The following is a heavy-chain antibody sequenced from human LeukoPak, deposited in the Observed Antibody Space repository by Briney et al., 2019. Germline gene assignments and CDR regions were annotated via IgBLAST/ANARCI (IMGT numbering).Heavy chain of an antibody. CDR2: INGDGSST. V-gene: IGHV3-74*03. J-gene: IGHJ6*02. Sequence: SGGSLRLSCGATGFTISSYWMHWVRQAPGKGLVWVSRINGDGSSTTYADSVKGRYTVSRDNANNLLYLQMNSLRDEDTAVYYCVREGFGDYGLDAWGQGTTVTVSS. CDR1: GFTISSYW. D-gene: IGHD3-10*01. CDR3: VREGFGDYGLDA.